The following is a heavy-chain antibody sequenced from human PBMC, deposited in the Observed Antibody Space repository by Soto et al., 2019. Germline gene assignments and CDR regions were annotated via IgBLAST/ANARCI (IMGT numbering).Heavy chain of an antibody. D-gene: IGHD1-26*01. J-gene: IGHJ6*02. Sequence: GGSLRLSCAASGFTFSSYSMNWVRQAPGKGLEWVSSISSSSSYIYYADSVKGRFTISRDNDKNSLHMQMNSLRAEDTAVYYCAIDCVWENTTGFYYYYYGMDVWGQGTTVTVSS. V-gene: IGHV3-21*01. CDR2: ISSSSSYI. CDR3: AIDCVWENTTGFYYYYYGMDV. CDR1: GFTFSSYS.